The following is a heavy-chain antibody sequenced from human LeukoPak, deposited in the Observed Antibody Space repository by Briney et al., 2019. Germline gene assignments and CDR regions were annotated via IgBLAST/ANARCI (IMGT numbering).Heavy chain of an antibody. CDR2: FDPEDGET. CDR3: ATMRSSITIFGVVTRDYGMDV. J-gene: IGHJ6*02. D-gene: IGHD3-3*01. V-gene: IGHV1-24*01. CDR1: GYTLTELS. Sequence: ASVKVSCKVSGYTLTELSMHWVRQAPGKGREWMGGFDPEDGETIYAQKFQGRVTMTEDTSTDTAYMELSSLRSEDTAVYYCATMRSSITIFGVVTRDYGMDVWGQGTTVTVSS.